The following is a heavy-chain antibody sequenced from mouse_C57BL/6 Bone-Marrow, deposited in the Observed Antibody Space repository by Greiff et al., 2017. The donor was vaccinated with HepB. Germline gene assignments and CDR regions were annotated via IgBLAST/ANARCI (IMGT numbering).Heavy chain of an antibody. V-gene: IGHV1-80*01. CDR3: ARGPYGSSSYYAMDY. CDR2: IYPGDGDT. J-gene: IGHJ4*01. Sequence: VHLVESGAELVKPGASVKISCKASGYAFSSYWMNWVKQRPGKGLEWIGQIYPGDGDTNYNGKFKGKATLTADKSSSTAYMQLSSLTSEDSAVYFCARGPYGSSSYYAMDYWGQGTSVTVSS. CDR1: GYAFSSYW. D-gene: IGHD1-1*01.